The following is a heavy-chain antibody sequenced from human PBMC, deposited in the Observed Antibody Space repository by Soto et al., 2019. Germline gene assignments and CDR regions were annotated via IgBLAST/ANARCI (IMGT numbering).Heavy chain of an antibody. D-gene: IGHD6-19*01. CDR2: ISYDGSNK. Sequence: QVQLVESGGGVVQPGRSLRLSCAASGFTFSSYGMHWVRQAPGKGLEWVAVISYDGSNKYYADSVKGRFTISRDNSKNTLYLQMNSLRAEDTAVYYCAKDIAVAGTGVGMDVWGQGTTVTVSS. CDR1: GFTFSSYG. V-gene: IGHV3-30*18. J-gene: IGHJ6*02. CDR3: AKDIAVAGTGVGMDV.